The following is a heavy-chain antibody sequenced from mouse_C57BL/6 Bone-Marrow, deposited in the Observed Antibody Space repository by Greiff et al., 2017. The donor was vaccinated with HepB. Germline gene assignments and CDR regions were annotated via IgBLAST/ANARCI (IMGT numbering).Heavy chain of an antibody. D-gene: IGHD1-1*01. V-gene: IGHV14-4*01. Sequence: EVQLQQSGAELVRPGASVKLSCTASGFNIKDDYMHWVKQRPEQGLEWIGWIDPENGDTEYASKVQGKATITADTSSNTAYLQLSSLTSEDTAVYYCLLTTVVAHYFDYWGQGTTLTVSS. CDR3: LLTTVVAHYFDY. CDR1: GFNIKDDY. CDR2: IDPENGDT. J-gene: IGHJ2*01.